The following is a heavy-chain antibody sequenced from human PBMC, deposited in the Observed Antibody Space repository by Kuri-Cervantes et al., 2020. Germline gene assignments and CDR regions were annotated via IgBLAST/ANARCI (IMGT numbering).Heavy chain of an antibody. D-gene: IGHD3-16*01. CDR2: ISSSGSTI. J-gene: IGHJ4*02. CDR3: AREEGWGAPPDDY. CDR1: GFTFSDYY. Sequence: GGSLRLSCAASGFTFSDYYMSWIRQAPGKGLEWVSYISSSGSTIHYAGSVKGRFTISRDNAKNSLYLQMNSLRGEDTAVYYCAREEGWGAPPDDYWGQGTLVTVSS. V-gene: IGHV3-11*01.